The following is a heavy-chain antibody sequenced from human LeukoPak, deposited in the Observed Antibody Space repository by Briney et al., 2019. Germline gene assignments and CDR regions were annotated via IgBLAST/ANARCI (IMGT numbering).Heavy chain of an antibody. CDR2: IRSKAYGGTT. D-gene: IGHD5-18*01. CDR3: TRVLEYGYSYGYPDY. CDR1: GFTFGDYA. Sequence: GGSLRLSCIASGFTFGDYAMSWVRQAPGKGLEWVGFIRSKAYGGTTEYAASVKGRFTISRDDSKSIAYLQMNSLKTEDTAVYYCTRVLEYGYSYGYPDYWGQGTLVTVSS. V-gene: IGHV3-49*04. J-gene: IGHJ4*02.